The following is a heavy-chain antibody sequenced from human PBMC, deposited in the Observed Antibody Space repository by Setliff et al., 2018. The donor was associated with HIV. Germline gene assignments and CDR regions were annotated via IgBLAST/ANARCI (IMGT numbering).Heavy chain of an antibody. Sequence: SETLSLTCSVSGASIRGHYWSWIRQSPGKGLEWIGNIYYSGNTNYNPSFKSRVTISVDTSKNQFSLRVTSVTAADPAVYYCARGGRSTVATWAWFDPWGQGTLVTVSS. CDR2: IYYSGNT. D-gene: IGHD4-4*01. CDR1: GASIRGHY. CDR3: ARGGRSTVATWAWFDP. J-gene: IGHJ5*02. V-gene: IGHV4-59*11.